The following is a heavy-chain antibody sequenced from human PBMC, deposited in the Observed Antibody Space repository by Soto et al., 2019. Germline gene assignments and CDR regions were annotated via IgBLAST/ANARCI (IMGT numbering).Heavy chain of an antibody. D-gene: IGHD2-8*01. CDR2: INHSGST. CDR3: ARAIEWSSEVLDY. Sequence: SETLSLTCAVYGGSFSGYYWSWIRQPPGKGLEWIGEINHSGSTNYNPSLKSRVTISVDTSKNQFSLKLSSVTAADTAVYYCARAIEWSSEVLDYWGQGTLVTVSS. CDR1: GGSFSGYY. V-gene: IGHV4-34*01. J-gene: IGHJ4*02.